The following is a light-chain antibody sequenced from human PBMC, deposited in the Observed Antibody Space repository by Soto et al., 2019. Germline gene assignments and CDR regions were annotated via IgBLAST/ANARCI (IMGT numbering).Light chain of an antibody. CDR1: ESVRSTY. CDR2: EAS. CDR3: QQYFNSPYMYT. J-gene: IGKJ2*01. V-gene: IGKV3-20*01. Sequence: DIVLTQSPGILSLSPGDRATLSCRSSESVRSTYLAWCQQKRGQAPRLLIYEASSRASGIPDRFSGSGSGKDFTLTISKVEPEDVAVYYCQQYFNSPYMYTFGQGTVLEI.